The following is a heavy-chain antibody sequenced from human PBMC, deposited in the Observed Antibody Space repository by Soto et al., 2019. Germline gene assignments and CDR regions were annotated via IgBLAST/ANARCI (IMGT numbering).Heavy chain of an antibody. D-gene: IGHD4-17*01. CDR1: GYRFASYG. CDR3: ARTAIGDPNWFDP. CDR2: ISVYNGNA. J-gene: IGHJ5*02. V-gene: IGHV1-18*01. Sequence: QVQLVQSGAEVKKPGASVKVSCKASGYRFASYGISWVRQAPGQGLEWMGWISVYNGNATYEENFQDRVTMTTDTSTSTAYMEPRSLRSDDTAVYFCARTAIGDPNWFDPWGQGTLVTVSS.